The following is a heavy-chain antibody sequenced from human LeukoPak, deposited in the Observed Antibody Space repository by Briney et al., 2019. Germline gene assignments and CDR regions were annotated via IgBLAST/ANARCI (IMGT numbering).Heavy chain of an antibody. CDR1: GYTFTSYD. CDR2: MNPNSGNT. J-gene: IGHJ5*02. D-gene: IGHD2-15*01. CDR3: ARDSASGRWSPVWFDP. V-gene: IGHV1-8*03. Sequence: ASVKVSCKASGYTFTSYDINWVRQATGQGLEWMGWMNPNSGNTGYAQKFQGRVTITRNTSISTAYMELGSLRSDDTAVYYCARDSASGRWSPVWFDPWGQGTLVMVSS.